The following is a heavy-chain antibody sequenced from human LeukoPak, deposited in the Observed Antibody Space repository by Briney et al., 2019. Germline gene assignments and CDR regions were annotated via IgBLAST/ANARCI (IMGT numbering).Heavy chain of an antibody. CDR2: IYPGDSDT. V-gene: IGHV5-51*01. Sequence: KYGESLKISCKGSGYSFTFYWIGWVRQLLGKGLEWMGIIYPGDSDTRYSPSFQGQVTISADKSISTAYLQWSSLKASDTAMYYCARRRDLYSGSYYPFDYWGQGTLVTVSS. CDR1: GYSFTFYW. J-gene: IGHJ4*02. CDR3: ARRRDLYSGSYYPFDY. D-gene: IGHD1-26*01.